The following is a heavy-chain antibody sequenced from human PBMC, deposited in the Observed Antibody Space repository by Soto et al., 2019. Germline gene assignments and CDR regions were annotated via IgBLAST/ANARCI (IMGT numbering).Heavy chain of an antibody. D-gene: IGHD3-10*01. CDR2: MNPSNGNT. CDR1: GYTFTNYD. J-gene: IGHJ4*02. Sequence: ASVKVSCKASGYTFTNYDINWVRQATRQGLEWMGWMNPSNGNTGYAQKFQGRVTMTRDTSISTAYMELSSLTSADTAVYYCARSVRDQLHTIDYWGQGALVTVSS. V-gene: IGHV1-8*01. CDR3: ARSVRDQLHTIDY.